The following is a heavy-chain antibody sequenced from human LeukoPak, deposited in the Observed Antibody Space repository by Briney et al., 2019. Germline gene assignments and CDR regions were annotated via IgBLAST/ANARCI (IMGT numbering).Heavy chain of an antibody. V-gene: IGHV4-38-2*02. CDR1: GYSISSGYY. CDR3: ARNDFWSGSPEYYFGY. Sequence: SETLSLTCTVSGYSISSGYYWGWIRQPPGKGLEWIGSIYHSGNTYYNPSLKSRVTISVDTSKNQFSLKLSSVTAADTAVYYCARNDFWSGSPEYYFGYWGQGTLVTVSS. D-gene: IGHD3-3*01. CDR2: IYHSGNT. J-gene: IGHJ4*02.